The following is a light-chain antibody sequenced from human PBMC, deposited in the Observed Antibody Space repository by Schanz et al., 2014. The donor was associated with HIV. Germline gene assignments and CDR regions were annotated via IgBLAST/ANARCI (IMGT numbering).Light chain of an antibody. J-gene: IGLJ1*01. CDR2: GNS. V-gene: IGLV1-40*01. Sequence: QSVLTQPPSVSGAPGQRVTISCTGSSSNIGAGYDVHWYQHLPETAPKLLIYGNSNRPSGVPDRFSGSKSGTSASLVITGLQAEDEADYYCQSYDSSLSAYVFGTGTKLTVL. CDR1: SSNIGAGYD. CDR3: QSYDSSLSAYV.